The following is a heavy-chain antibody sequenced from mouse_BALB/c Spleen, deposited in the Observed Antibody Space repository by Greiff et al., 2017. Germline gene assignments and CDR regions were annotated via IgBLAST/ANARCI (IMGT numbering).Heavy chain of an antibody. V-gene: IGHV2-2*02. D-gene: IGHD2-14*01. CDR2: IWSGGST. Sequence: VKLVESGPGLVQPSQSLSITCTVSGFSLTSYGVHWVRQSPGKGLEWLGVIWSGGSTDNNAAFISRLSISKDNSKSQVFFKMNSLQANDTAIYYCARAYYRYDWYFDVWGAGTTVTVSS. CDR1: GFSLTSYG. J-gene: IGHJ1*01. CDR3: ARAYYRYDWYFDV.